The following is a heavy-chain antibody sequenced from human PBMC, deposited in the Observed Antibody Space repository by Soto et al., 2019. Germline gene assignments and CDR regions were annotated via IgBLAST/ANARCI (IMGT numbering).Heavy chain of an antibody. CDR2: IYHSGST. CDR3: ARVGRQWGRRWFDP. J-gene: IGHJ5*02. Sequence: QLQLQESGSGLVKPSQTLSLTCAVSGGSISSGGYSWSWIRQPPGKGLEWIGYIYHSGSTYYNPSLESRGTISVARNKNQFSLKLCSVTAADTAVYYCARVGRQWGRRWFDPGGQGTLVTVSP. CDR1: GGSISSGGYS. D-gene: IGHD6-19*01. V-gene: IGHV4-30-2*01.